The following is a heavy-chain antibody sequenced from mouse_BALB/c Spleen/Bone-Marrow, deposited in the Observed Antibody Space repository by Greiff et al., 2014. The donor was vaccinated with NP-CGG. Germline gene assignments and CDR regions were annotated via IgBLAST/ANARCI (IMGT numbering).Heavy chain of an antibody. V-gene: IGHV2-5*01. CDR1: GFSLTNYG. Sequence: QVQLQQSGPGLVQPSQNLSITCTVSGFSLTNYGVHWVRQSPGKGLEWLGVIWRGGSTDYNATFMSRLNITKDNSKSQVFFKMNSLHADDTAIYYCVKNSYDGDAMDYWGQGTSVTVSS. D-gene: IGHD2-3*01. J-gene: IGHJ4*01. CDR3: VKNSYDGDAMDY. CDR2: IWRGGST.